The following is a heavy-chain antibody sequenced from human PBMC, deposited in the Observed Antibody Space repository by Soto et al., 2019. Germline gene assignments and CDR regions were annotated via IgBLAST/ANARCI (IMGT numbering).Heavy chain of an antibody. CDR3: ARLSYYDSSDFYHFDY. D-gene: IGHD3-22*01. J-gene: IGHJ4*02. V-gene: IGHV4-31*03. Sequence: QVQLQESGPGLVKPSQTLSLTCTVSGGSISSGGYYWSWIRQHPGKGLEWIGYIFYSGSTYYNPFLKSRLTISVDTSNDQFSLNLRSVTAADTAVYYCARLSYYDSSDFYHFDYWGQGTLVTVSS. CDR1: GGSISSGGYY. CDR2: IFYSGST.